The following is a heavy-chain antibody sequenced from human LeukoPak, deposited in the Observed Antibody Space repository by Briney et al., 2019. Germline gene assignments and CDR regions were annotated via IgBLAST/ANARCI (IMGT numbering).Heavy chain of an antibody. V-gene: IGHV1-24*01. J-gene: IGHJ3*02. Sequence: ASAKVSCKVSGDTLFELSMHWGRQAPGKGREGMGGFDPEDGETIYAQKFQGRVTMTEDTSTDTAYMGLSSLRSEDTAVYYCATGSLHAFDIWGQGTVVTVSS. CDR2: FDPEDGET. D-gene: IGHD2-15*01. CDR1: GDTLFELS. CDR3: ATGSLHAFDI.